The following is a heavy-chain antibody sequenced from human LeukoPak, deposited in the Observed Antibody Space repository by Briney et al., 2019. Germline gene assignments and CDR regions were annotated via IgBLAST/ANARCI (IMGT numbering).Heavy chain of an antibody. J-gene: IGHJ3*02. D-gene: IGHD6-19*01. V-gene: IGHV4-38-2*02. Sequence: SETLSLTCTVSAYSISSGSYWGWIRQPPGKGLEWIGSIYHSGSTYYNPSLKSRVTISVDTSKNQFSLKLSSVTAADTAVYYCARLAVAVNDAFDIWGQGTMVTVSS. CDR3: ARLAVAVNDAFDI. CDR2: IYHSGST. CDR1: AYSISSGSY.